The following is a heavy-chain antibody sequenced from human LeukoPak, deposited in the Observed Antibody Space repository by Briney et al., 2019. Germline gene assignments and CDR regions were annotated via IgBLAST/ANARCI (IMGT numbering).Heavy chain of an antibody. CDR3: ARHDSSGYAFDI. CDR2: TYYRSKWYN. D-gene: IGHD3-22*01. Sequence: SETLSLTCTVSGGSISSYYWNWIRQSPSRGLEWLGRTYYRSKWYNDYAVSVKSRITINPDTSKNQFSLQLNSVTPEDTAVYYCARHDSSGYAFDIWGQGTMVTVSS. CDR1: GGSISSYY. V-gene: IGHV6-1*01. J-gene: IGHJ3*02.